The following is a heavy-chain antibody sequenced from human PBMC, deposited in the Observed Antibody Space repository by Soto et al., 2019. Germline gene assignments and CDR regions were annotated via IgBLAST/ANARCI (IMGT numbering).Heavy chain of an antibody. CDR3: ARQGIFGVVIYFDY. CDR2: IYYSGST. Sequence: QLQLQESGPRLVKPSETLSLTCTASGGPISSNSYYSGWIRQPPGKWLEWIGSIYYSGSTYYNPSLKIRVTISVDTSKSHCSLKLTSVSAADTAVYYCARQGIFGVVIYFDYWGQGTLVTVSS. J-gene: IGHJ4*02. CDR1: GGPISSNSYY. V-gene: IGHV4-39*01. D-gene: IGHD3-3*01.